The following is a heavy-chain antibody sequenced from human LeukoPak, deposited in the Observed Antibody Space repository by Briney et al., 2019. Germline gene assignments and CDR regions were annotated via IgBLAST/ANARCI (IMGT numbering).Heavy chain of an antibody. CDR3: AKSYSSGWNYFDY. CDR1: GSTFSSYA. CDR2: ISGSGGST. J-gene: IGHJ4*02. D-gene: IGHD6-19*01. V-gene: IGHV3-23*01. Sequence: KTGGSLRLSCAASGSTFSSYAMSWVRQAPGKGLEWVSAISGSGGSTYYADSVKGRFTISRDNSKNTLYLQMNSLRAEDTAVYYCAKSYSSGWNYFDYWGQGTLVTVSS.